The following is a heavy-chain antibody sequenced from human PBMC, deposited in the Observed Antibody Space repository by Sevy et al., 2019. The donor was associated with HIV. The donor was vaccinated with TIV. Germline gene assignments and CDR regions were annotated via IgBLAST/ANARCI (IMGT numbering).Heavy chain of an antibody. CDR1: GFTFSSYA. CDR3: ARDCGDGYNQEFDY. J-gene: IGHJ4*02. CDR2: ISYDGSNK. Sequence: GGSLRLSCAASGFTFSSYAMHWVRQAPGKGLEWVAVISYDGSNKYYAHSVKGRFTISRDNSKNTLYLQMNSLRAEDTAVYYCARDCGDGYNQEFDYWGQGTLVTVSS. D-gene: IGHD5-12*01. V-gene: IGHV3-30-3*01.